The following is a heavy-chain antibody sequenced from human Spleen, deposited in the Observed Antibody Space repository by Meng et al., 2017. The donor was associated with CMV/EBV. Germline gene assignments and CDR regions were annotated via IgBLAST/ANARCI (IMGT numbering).Heavy chain of an antibody. Sequence: SCAASGFTFSGYAMHWVRQAPGKGLEWVAVISFDGSNKYFADSVKGRFTISRDNAKNTLYLQMNRLRAEDTAVYYCAKDTPDDYGYYTMDVWGQGTTVTVSS. D-gene: IGHD4-17*01. V-gene: IGHV3-30*04. CDR1: GFTFSGYA. CDR3: AKDTPDDYGYYTMDV. CDR2: ISFDGSNK. J-gene: IGHJ6*02.